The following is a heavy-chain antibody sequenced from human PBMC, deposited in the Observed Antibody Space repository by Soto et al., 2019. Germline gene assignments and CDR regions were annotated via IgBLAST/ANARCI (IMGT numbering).Heavy chain of an antibody. CDR2: IKEDGSEK. Sequence: GSLRLSCAASGFTFSSYWMSWVRQAPGKGLEWVANIKEDGSEKSYVDSVKGRFTISRDSAKNSLFLQMTSLRVEDTAGYYCGTHSRSRPWFWGPGTLVTVSS. D-gene: IGHD3-22*01. CDR3: GTHSRSRPWF. CDR1: GFTFSSYW. V-gene: IGHV3-7*01. J-gene: IGHJ1*01.